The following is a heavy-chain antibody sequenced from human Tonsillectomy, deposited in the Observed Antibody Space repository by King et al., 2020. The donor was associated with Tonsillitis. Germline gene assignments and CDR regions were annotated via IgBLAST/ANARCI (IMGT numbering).Heavy chain of an antibody. V-gene: IGHV3-43*01. CDR3: SKERLSIYGY. Sequence: VQLVESGGVVVQPGGSLRLSCAASGFKFDDYTMHWVRQRPGKGLEWVSLITRDGGSTFYADSVKGRFTISRDNSKNSLYLQMNSLRTEDTAVYYCSKERLSIYGYWGQGPPVPVSS. CDR2: ITRDGGST. CDR1: GFKFDDYT. D-gene: IGHD2/OR15-2a*01. J-gene: IGHJ4*02.